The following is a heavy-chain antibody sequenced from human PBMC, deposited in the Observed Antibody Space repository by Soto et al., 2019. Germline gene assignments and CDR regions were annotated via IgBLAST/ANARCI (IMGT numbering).Heavy chain of an antibody. J-gene: IGHJ5*02. D-gene: IGHD6-19*01. CDR1: GFTFSSYG. CDR2: ISYGGSNK. Sequence: QVQLVESGGGVVQPGRSLRLSCAASGFTFSSYGMHWVRQAPGKGLEWVAVISYGGSNKYYADSVKGRFTISRDNSKNTLYLQMNSLRAEDTAVYYCAKDWGSSGWFNWFDPWGQGTLVTVSS. CDR3: AKDWGSSGWFNWFDP. V-gene: IGHV3-30*18.